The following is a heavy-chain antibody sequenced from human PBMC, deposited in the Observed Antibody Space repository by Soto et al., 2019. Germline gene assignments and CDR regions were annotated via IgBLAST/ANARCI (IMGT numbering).Heavy chain of an antibody. Sequence: SETPSPPCAVYGGYLRCYYWSRIRPPPRKGLEWIGEINHSGSTNYNPSLKSRVTISVDTSKNQFSLKLSSVTAADTAVYYCARVQWLRFWGTDYWGQGTLITVPQ. V-gene: IGHV4-34*01. CDR1: GGYLRCYY. J-gene: IGHJ4*02. D-gene: IGHD5-12*01. CDR2: INHSGST. CDR3: ARVQWLRFWGTDY.